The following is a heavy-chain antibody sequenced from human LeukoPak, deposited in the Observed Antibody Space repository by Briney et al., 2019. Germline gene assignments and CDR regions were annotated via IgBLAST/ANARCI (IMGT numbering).Heavy chain of an antibody. CDR3: ARCLSRCNNGFDI. V-gene: IGHV4-59*01. D-gene: IGHD2/OR15-2a*01. J-gene: IGHJ3*02. CDR1: GASISGYY. Sequence: SETLSLTCSVSGASISGYYWSWIRQPPGKGLEWFGHIYYSGSTTYNPSLKSRVTISVDSSKNQFSLRLSSVTAADTAVYYCARCLSRCNNGFDIWGQGTMVTASS. CDR2: IYYSGST.